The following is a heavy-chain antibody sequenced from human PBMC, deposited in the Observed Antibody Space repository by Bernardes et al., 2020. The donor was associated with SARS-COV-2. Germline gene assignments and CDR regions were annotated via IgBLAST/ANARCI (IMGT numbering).Heavy chain of an antibody. CDR1: GFTFSSYG. Sequence: GSLRLSCAASGFTFSSYGMHWVRQAPGKGLEWVAVIWYDGSNKYYADSVKGRFTISRDNSKNTLYLQMNSLRAEDTAVYYCARDGGSGSYGGLDYWGQGTLVTVSS. CDR2: IWYDGSNK. V-gene: IGHV3-33*01. CDR3: ARDGGSGSYGGLDY. J-gene: IGHJ4*02. D-gene: IGHD1-26*01.